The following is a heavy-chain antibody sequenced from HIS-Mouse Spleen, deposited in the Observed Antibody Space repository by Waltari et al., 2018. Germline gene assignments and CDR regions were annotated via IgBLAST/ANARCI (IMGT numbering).Heavy chain of an antibody. CDR3: AREIPYSSSWYDWYFDL. CDR2: YYSGST. Sequence: QVQLQESGPGLVKPSETLSLTCTVSGGSTSRYYCSWIRQPPGKGLEWIGYYSGSTNYNPSLKSRVTISVDTSKNQFSLKLSSVTAADTAVYYCAREIPYSSSWYDWYFDLWGRGTLVTVSS. V-gene: IGHV4-59*12. D-gene: IGHD6-13*01. J-gene: IGHJ2*01. CDR1: GGSTSRYY.